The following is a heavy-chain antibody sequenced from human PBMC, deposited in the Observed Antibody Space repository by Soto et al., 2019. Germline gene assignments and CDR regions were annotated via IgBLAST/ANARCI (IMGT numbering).Heavy chain of an antibody. Sequence: QVQLVQSGAEVKKPGSSVKLSCKASGGTFSTYTISWLRQAPGQGPEWMGGIFPTFGAANYAQNFQGRVTITADESTTPAYMDLSSLRSEDTARYYCARDEGNNNVAFGIWGQGTMITVSS. CDR2: IFPTFGAA. D-gene: IGHD2-15*01. J-gene: IGHJ3*02. CDR3: ARDEGNNNVAFGI. V-gene: IGHV1-69*01. CDR1: GGTFSTYT.